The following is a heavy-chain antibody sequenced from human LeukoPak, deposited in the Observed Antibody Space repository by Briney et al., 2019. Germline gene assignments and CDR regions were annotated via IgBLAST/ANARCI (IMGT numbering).Heavy chain of an antibody. J-gene: IGHJ6*03. Sequence: SETLSLTCGVSGYPINNAYYWVWIRQPPGKGLEWIGSLYHPDSTYYNPSLKSRVTMSVDTSRNQFSLRLSFVTAADTAVYYCARRYDSYFYYYLDLWGTETTVTVSS. V-gene: IGHV4-38-2*01. D-gene: IGHD1-1*01. CDR3: ARRYDSYFYYYLDL. CDR2: LYHPDST. CDR1: GYPINNAYY.